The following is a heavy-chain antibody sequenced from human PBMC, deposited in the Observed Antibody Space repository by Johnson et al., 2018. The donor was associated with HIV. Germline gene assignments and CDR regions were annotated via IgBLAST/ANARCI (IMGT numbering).Heavy chain of an antibody. Sequence: VQLVESGGVVVQPGGSLRLSCETSRFTFDDYAMHWVRQAPGKGLEWVSLINWDGDSTYYADSVKGRFTISRDNAKNSLYLQMNSLRAEDTAVYYCAREYEAFDIWGQGTMVTVSS. J-gene: IGHJ3*02. CDR1: RFTFDDYA. CDR2: INWDGDST. CDR3: AREYEAFDI. V-gene: IGHV3-43D*03.